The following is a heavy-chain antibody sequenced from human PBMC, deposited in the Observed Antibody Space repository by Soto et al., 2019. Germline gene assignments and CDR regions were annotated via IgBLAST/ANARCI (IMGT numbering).Heavy chain of an antibody. V-gene: IGHV2-5*02. CDR1: GFSLSTTRVA. CDR2: IYWDDDK. CDR3: AHIVVAGLGYSVDY. D-gene: IGHD6-19*01. Sequence: QITLKESGPTLVKPTQTLTLTCTFSGFSLSTTRVAVGWIRQPPGKALEWLALIYWDDDKRYSPFLKSRLTITNTTSKNQMVLTMTNMDPVYTATYYCAHIVVAGLGYSVDYWGPGTLVTVSS. J-gene: IGHJ4*02.